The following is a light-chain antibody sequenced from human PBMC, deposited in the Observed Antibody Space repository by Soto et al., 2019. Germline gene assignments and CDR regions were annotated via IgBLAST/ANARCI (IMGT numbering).Light chain of an antibody. CDR3: QQTFGTPRT. J-gene: IGKJ1*01. Sequence: DIPMTQSPSSLSASAGDRVTITCRASETVRGYLNWYRQKPGKAPELLLYAASTLQSGVPSRFSGAGSGTEFTLTISALQSEDFATYFCQQTFGTPRTFGQGTKVEI. CDR2: AAS. V-gene: IGKV1-39*01. CDR1: ETVRGY.